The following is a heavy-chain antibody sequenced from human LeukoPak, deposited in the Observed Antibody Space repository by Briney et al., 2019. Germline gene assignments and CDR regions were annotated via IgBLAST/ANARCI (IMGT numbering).Heavy chain of an antibody. V-gene: IGHV4-39*07. Sequence: PSETLSLTCTVSGGPIRSSTDYWGWIRQPPGKELEWIGSIYYSGSTYYNPSLKSRVTISVDTSKNQFSVKLSSVTAADTAVYYCARSIRGYSSGWYYFDYWGQGTLITVSS. CDR2: IYYSGST. D-gene: IGHD6-19*01. J-gene: IGHJ4*02. CDR1: GGPIRSSTDY. CDR3: ARSIRGYSSGWYYFDY.